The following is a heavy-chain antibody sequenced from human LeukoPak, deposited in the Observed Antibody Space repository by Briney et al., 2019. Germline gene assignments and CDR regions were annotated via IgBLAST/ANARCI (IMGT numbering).Heavy chain of an antibody. V-gene: IGHV3-48*03. Sequence: GGSLRLSCAASGLTFSSYEMNWVRQAPGKGLEWVSYISSSGSTIYYADSVKGRFTISRDNAKNSLYLQMNSLRAEDTAVYYCARAALRYFDWPTLGYYYYGMDVWGKGTTVTVSS. CDR1: GLTFSSYE. D-gene: IGHD3-9*01. CDR3: ARAALRYFDWPTLGYYYYGMDV. J-gene: IGHJ6*04. CDR2: ISSSGSTI.